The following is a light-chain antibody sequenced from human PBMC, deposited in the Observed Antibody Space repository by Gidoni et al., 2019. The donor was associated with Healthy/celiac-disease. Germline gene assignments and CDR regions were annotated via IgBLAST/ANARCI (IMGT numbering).Light chain of an antibody. CDR2: AAS. Sequence: DIQMTQSPSSLSASVGARVTITCRASQSISSYLNWYQQKPGKAPKLLIYAASSLQSGVPSRFSGSGSGTDFTLTISSLQPEDFATYYWQQSYSTPITFGQGTRLEIK. CDR3: QQSYSTPIT. J-gene: IGKJ5*01. CDR1: QSISSY. V-gene: IGKV1-39*01.